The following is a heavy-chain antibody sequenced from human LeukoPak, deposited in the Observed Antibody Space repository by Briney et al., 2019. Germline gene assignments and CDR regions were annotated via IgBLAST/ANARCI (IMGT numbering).Heavy chain of an antibody. J-gene: IGHJ6*03. CDR3: ARGQTSSNWPDYDHYYYMDV. V-gene: IGHV4-59*01. CDR1: VDSISTFY. D-gene: IGHD6-13*01. CDR2: IYFTGST. Sequence: SETLSLTCTVSVDSISTFYWAWIRQPPGKGLEWVGYIYFTGSTNYNPSLKSRLTISADTSKNHFSLKLTSVPSPDTAVYYCARGQTSSNWPDYDHYYYMDVWGKGTTVTVSS.